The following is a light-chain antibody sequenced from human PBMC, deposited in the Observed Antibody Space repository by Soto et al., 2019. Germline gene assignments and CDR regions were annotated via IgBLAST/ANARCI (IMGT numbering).Light chain of an antibody. CDR3: QHYSMLLK. CDR2: GVS. Sequence: EIVLTQSPATLSLSPGERATLSCRASQRVSSSSLAWYQHKPGQSPRLLIFGVSSRATDIPDRFSGSGSGTDFTLIINRLEPEHFGAYGSQHYSMLLKFGPGAVVDI. V-gene: IGKV3-20*01. J-gene: IGKJ1*01. CDR1: QRVSSSS.